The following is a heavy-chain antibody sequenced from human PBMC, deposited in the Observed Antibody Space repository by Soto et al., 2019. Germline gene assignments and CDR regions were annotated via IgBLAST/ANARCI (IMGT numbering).Heavy chain of an antibody. Sequence: QVQLVESGGGVVQPGRSLRLSCAASGFTFSSYAMHWVRQAPGKGLEWVAVISYDGSNKYYADSVKGRFTISRDNSKNTLYLQMNSLRAEDTAVYYCARELDIVLVPAAPRYYYGMDVWGQGTTVTVSS. CDR2: ISYDGSNK. CDR3: ARELDIVLVPAAPRYYYGMDV. D-gene: IGHD2-2*03. J-gene: IGHJ6*02. V-gene: IGHV3-30-3*01. CDR1: GFTFSSYA.